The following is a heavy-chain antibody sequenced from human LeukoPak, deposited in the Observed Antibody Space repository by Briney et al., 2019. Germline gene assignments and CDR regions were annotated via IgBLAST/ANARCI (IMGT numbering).Heavy chain of an antibody. D-gene: IGHD2-2*01. CDR2: IIPIFGTA. CDR3: ASGRTDIVVVPATLRNYFFDY. J-gene: IGHJ4*02. V-gene: IGHV1-69*06. Sequence: ASVKVSCKASGYTFTGYYMHWVRRAPGQGLEWMGGIIPIFGTANYAQKFQGRVTISADKSTSTAYMELSSLRTEDTAVYYCASGRTDIVVVPATLRNYFFDYWGQGTLVTVSS. CDR1: GYTFTGYY.